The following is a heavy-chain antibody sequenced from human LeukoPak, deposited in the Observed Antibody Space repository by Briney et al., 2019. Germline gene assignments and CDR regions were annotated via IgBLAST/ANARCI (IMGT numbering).Heavy chain of an antibody. J-gene: IGHJ3*02. D-gene: IGHD3-10*01. CDR2: ISYDGSNK. Sequence: QTGGSLRLSCAASGFTFSSYYMNWVRQAPGKGLEWVAVISYDGSNKYYADSVKGRFTISRDNSKNTLYLQMNSLRAEDTAVYYCARDLPLLLWFGEDGGPKHRRREGDAFDIWGQGTMVTVSS. V-gene: IGHV3-30*03. CDR3: ARDLPLLLWFGEDGGPKHRRREGDAFDI. CDR1: GFTFSSYY.